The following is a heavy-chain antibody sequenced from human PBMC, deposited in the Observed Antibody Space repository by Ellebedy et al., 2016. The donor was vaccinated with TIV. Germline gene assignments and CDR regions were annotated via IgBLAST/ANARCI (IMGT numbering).Heavy chain of an antibody. CDR1: GFAFSRCA. V-gene: IGHV3-30*04. CDR2: ISYVGRNK. Sequence: GESLKISCAASGFAFSRCAMHWVRQTPGKGLEWVATISYVGRNKYYADAVKGRFSISRDNSMNTLYLQVNSLRAEDTAVYYCARDSWGGSFLVANYFDSWGQGTLVTVSS. CDR3: ARDSWGGSFLVANYFDS. J-gene: IGHJ4*02. D-gene: IGHD2-15*01.